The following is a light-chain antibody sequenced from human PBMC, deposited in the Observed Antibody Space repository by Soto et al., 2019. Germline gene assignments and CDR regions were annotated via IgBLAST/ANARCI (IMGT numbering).Light chain of an antibody. V-gene: IGKV1-39*01. CDR1: KSISSY. CDR2: SAS. J-gene: IGKJ4*01. CDR3: PQSYSTPLS. Sequence: VGISHWPGSPAASVGDIVTITCRASKSISSYLHWYQQKPRTAPKLLIHSASILQSVVPSRIRGSGCGTDVTLSISSVQPEEFATYYCPQSYSTPLSFGGGNKVDIK.